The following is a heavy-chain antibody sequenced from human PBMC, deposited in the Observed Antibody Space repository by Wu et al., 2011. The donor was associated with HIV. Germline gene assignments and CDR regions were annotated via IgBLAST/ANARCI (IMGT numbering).Heavy chain of an antibody. J-gene: IGHJ6*04. CDR3: ARDLGAALDV. D-gene: IGHD3-16*01. CDR1: GGTFNSYG. V-gene: IGHV1-69*04. Sequence: QVQLVQSGAAVKKPGSSVKVSCKASGGTFNSYGITWVRQAPGQGLEWMGWMNPNSGNTGYAQKLQGRVAITADKSTRIAYMELSSLRSEDTAVYYCARDLGAALDVWDKGTTVTVSS. CDR2: MNPNSGNT.